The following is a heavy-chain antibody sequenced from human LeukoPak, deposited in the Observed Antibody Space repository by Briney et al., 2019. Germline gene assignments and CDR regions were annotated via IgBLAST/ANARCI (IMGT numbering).Heavy chain of an antibody. V-gene: IGHV4-38-2*02. J-gene: IGHJ4*02. CDR3: AREEWELHLYDY. D-gene: IGHD1-26*01. Sequence: PSETLSLTCTVSGYSISSGYYWGWIRQPPGKGLEWIGSIYHSGSTYYNPSLKSRVTISVDTSKNQFSLKLSSVTAADTAVYYCAREEWELHLYDYWGQGTLVTVSS. CDR2: IYHSGST. CDR1: GYSISSGYY.